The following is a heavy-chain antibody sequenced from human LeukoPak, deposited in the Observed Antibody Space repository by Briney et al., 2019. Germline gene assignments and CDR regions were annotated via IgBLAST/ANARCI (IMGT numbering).Heavy chain of an antibody. D-gene: IGHD3-10*01. CDR3: ARSQNYYGSGDY. V-gene: IGHV4-31*03. CDR1: GGSISSGGYY. CDR2: IYYSGST. J-gene: IGHJ4*02. Sequence: KASETLSLTCTVSGGSISSGGYYWSWIRQHPGKGLEWIGYIYYSGSTYYNPSLKSRVTISVDTSKNQLSLKLSSVTAADTAVYYCARSQNYYGSGDYWSQGTLVTVSS.